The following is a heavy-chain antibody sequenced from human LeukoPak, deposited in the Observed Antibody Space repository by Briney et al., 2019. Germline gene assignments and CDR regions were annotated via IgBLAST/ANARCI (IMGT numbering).Heavy chain of an antibody. CDR3: ARGQILGGYYYGLDV. Sequence: PSETLSLTCTVSGGSVRGASHFWSWIRQPPGKGLEWIGYIYYNGSINYNPSLKSRVTTSVDPSKNQFSLKLSSVTTADTAVYYCARGQILGGYYYGLDVWGQGTAVTVSS. J-gene: IGHJ6*02. CDR1: GGSVRGASHF. CDR2: IYYNGSI. V-gene: IGHV4-61*01.